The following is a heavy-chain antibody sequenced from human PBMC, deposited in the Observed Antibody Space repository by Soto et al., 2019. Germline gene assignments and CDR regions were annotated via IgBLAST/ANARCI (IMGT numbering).Heavy chain of an antibody. V-gene: IGHV4-34*01. CDR3: ARHGEVYGMDV. J-gene: IGHJ6*02. Sequence: QVQLPQWGAGLLKPSETLSLTCAVYGGSFRGYYWSWIRQPPGKGLEWIGEINHSGRTNYNQSLNRRVTISVDTSKNQFSLKLSSVTAADTAVYYCARHGEVYGMDVWGQGTTVTVSS. D-gene: IGHD2-8*01. CDR1: GGSFRGYY. CDR2: INHSGRT.